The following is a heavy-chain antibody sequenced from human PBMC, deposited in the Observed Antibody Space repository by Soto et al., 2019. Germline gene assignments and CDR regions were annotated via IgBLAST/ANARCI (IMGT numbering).Heavy chain of an antibody. J-gene: IGHJ6*02. V-gene: IGHV4-34*01. D-gene: IGHD3-9*01. CDR1: GGSFSGYC. Sequence: SETLSLTCAVSGGSFSGYCWSWIRQPPGKGLEWIGEINHSGSTNYNPSLKSRVTISVDTSKNQFSLKLSSVTAADTAVYDGARGLRYALWGQGTTVTVSS. CDR2: INHSGST. CDR3: ARGLRYAL.